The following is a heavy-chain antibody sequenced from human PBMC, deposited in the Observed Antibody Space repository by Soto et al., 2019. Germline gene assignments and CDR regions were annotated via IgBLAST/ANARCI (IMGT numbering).Heavy chain of an antibody. CDR1: GYTFTGYY. Sequence: ASVKVSCKASGYTFTGYYMHWVRQAPGQGLEWMGWINPNSGGTNYAQKFQGWVTMTRDTSISTAYMELSRLRSDDTAVYYCARAPGYSYDHYYFDYWGQGTLVTVSS. J-gene: IGHJ4*02. CDR2: INPNSGGT. V-gene: IGHV1-2*04. D-gene: IGHD5-18*01. CDR3: ARAPGYSYDHYYFDY.